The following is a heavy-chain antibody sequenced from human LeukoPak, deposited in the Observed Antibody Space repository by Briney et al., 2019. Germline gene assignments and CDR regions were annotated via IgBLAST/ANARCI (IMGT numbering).Heavy chain of an antibody. Sequence: GGSLRLSCAASGFTFSSYEMNWVRQAPGKGLEWISYVSSSGTTIYYADSVKGRFTISRDNAKNSLYLQLNSLRAEDTAVYYCARGNWEQQPKYNYFYYMDVWGKGTTVTISS. CDR3: ARGNWEQQPKYNYFYYMDV. CDR1: GFTFSSYE. CDR2: VSSSGTTI. D-gene: IGHD6-13*01. J-gene: IGHJ6*03. V-gene: IGHV3-48*03.